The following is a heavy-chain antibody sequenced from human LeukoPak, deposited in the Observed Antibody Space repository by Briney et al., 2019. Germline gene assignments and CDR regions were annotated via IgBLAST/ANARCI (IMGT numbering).Heavy chain of an antibody. V-gene: IGHV1-69*05. J-gene: IGHJ3*02. Sequence: SVKGSCKASGYTFTGYYMHWVRQAPGQGLEWVGGIIPIFGTANYAQKFQGRVTITTDESTSTAYMELSSLRSEDTAVYYCARDLPIPASTPFLDAFDIWGQGTMVTVSS. CDR2: IIPIFGTA. D-gene: IGHD4-23*01. CDR3: ARDLPIPASTPFLDAFDI. CDR1: GYTFTGYY.